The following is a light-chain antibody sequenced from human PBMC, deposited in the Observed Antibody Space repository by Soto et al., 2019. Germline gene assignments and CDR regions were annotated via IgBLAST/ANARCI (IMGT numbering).Light chain of an antibody. J-gene: IGKJ1*01. CDR1: QYIAGW. V-gene: IGKV1-12*01. CDR2: GAS. Sequence: DIQMTQSPSSVSASVGDRVTITCRASQYIAGWLAWYHQRPGKAPDLLIYGASNLQTETPSRFSGSGSETDFTLTISSLQPEDFATYYCQQAYSFPPTFGQGTKVEVK. CDR3: QQAYSFPPT.